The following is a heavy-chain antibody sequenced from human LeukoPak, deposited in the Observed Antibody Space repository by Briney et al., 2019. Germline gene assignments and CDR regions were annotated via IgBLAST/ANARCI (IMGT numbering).Heavy chain of an antibody. J-gene: IGHJ4*02. CDR2: IYPGDSDT. V-gene: IGHV5-51*01. CDR3: ARLAPNYYDSSGLLGSLDY. CDR1: GYSFTSYW. D-gene: IGHD3-22*01. Sequence: GESLKISCKGSGYSFTSYWIGWVRQMPGKGLEWMGIIYPGDSDTRYSPSFQGQVTISADKSISTAYPQWSSLKASDTAMYYCARLAPNYYDSSGLLGSLDYWGQGTLVTVSS.